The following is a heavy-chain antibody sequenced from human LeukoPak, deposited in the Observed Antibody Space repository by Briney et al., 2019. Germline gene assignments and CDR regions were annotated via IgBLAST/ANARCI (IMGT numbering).Heavy chain of an antibody. D-gene: IGHD3-22*01. CDR2: MNPNSGNT. Sequence: ASVKVPCKASGYTFTSYDINWVRQATGQGLEWMGWMNPNSGNTGYAQKFQGRVTITRNTSISTAYMELSSLRSEDTAVYYCARGYDSSGYPYGYWGQGTLVTVSS. V-gene: IGHV1-8*03. CDR1: GYTFTSYD. CDR3: ARGYDSSGYPYGY. J-gene: IGHJ4*02.